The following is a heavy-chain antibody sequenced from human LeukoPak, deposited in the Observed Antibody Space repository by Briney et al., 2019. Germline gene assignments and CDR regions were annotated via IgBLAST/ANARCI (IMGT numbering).Heavy chain of an antibody. V-gene: IGHV3-21*01. CDR2: ISSRSSYI. D-gene: IGHD3-3*01. CDR1: GFTFSSYN. CDR3: ASGVNYFDY. Sequence: AGSLRLSCAASGFTFSSYNMKWVRQAPGKGLEWVSSISSRSSYIFYADSVKGRFTISRDNAKKSLYLQMNSLRAEDTAVYYCASGVNYFDYWGQGTLVTVCS. J-gene: IGHJ4*02.